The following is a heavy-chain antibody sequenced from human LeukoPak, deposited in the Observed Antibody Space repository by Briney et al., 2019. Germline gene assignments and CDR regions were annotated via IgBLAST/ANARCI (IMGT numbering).Heavy chain of an antibody. J-gene: IGHJ3*02. CDR1: GFTFSSYS. CDR3: ARVLLGGSGSYLDAFDI. CDR2: ITTSSSYI. D-gene: IGHD3-10*01. V-gene: IGHV3-21*01. Sequence: GGSLRLSCAASGFTFSSYSMNWVRQAPGKGLEWVSSITTSSSYIHYADSVKGRFTISRDNAKNSLYLQMNSLRAEDTAVYYCARVLLGGSGSYLDAFDIWGQGTMVPVSS.